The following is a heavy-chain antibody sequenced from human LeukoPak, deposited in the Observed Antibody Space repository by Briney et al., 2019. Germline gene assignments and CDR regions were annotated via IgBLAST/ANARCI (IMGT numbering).Heavy chain of an antibody. CDR2: ISYDGSNK. V-gene: IGHV3-30*03. D-gene: IGHD2-15*01. Sequence: GGSLRLSCAASGFTLSSYGMHWVRQAPGKGLEWVAVISYDGSNKYYADSVKGRFTISRDNSKNTLYLQMNSLRAEDTAVYYCAIGYCSGGSCPNYYGMDVWGQGTTVTVSS. CDR1: GFTLSSYG. J-gene: IGHJ6*02. CDR3: AIGYCSGGSCPNYYGMDV.